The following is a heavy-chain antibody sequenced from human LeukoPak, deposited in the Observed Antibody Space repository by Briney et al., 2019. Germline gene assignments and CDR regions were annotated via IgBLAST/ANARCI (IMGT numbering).Heavy chain of an antibody. CDR2: TYYRSKWYN. V-gene: IGHV6-1*01. J-gene: IGHJ5*02. CDR1: GDSVSSNSAA. Sequence: SQTLSLTCAISGDSVSSNSAAWNWIRQSPSRGLEWLGRTYYRSKWYNDCAVSVKSRITINPDTSKNQFSLQLNSVTPEDTAVYYCAREYNWNYVTSEFDPWGQGTLVTVSS. D-gene: IGHD1-7*01. CDR3: AREYNWNYVTSEFDP.